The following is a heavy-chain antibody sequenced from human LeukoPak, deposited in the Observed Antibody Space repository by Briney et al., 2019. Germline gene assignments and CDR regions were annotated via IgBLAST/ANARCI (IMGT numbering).Heavy chain of an antibody. CDR3: ATEVVGYSSGWYGGY. CDR1: GGSVSSDSYF. CDR2: IYSSGST. Sequence: PSETLSLTCSVSGGSVSSDSYFWNWVRQPPGKGLEWIGYIYSSGSTNYNRSLKSRVTISLDTSKNQFSLKLSSVTATDTAVYYCATEVVGYSSGWYGGYWGQGTLVTVSS. V-gene: IGHV4-61*01. J-gene: IGHJ4*02. D-gene: IGHD6-19*01.